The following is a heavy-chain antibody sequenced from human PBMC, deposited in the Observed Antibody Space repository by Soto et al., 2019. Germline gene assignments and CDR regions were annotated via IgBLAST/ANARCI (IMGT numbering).Heavy chain of an antibody. D-gene: IGHD2-8*01. V-gene: IGHV3-33*01. J-gene: IGHJ4*02. CDR1: GFTFSTYG. CDR2: VRYDGRAE. Sequence: QVQLVESGGGVVQPGTSLRLSCAASGFTFSTYGMHWVRQAPGKGLEYVAGVRYDGRAEYYVDSVWGRFTISRDSYKNMLSLKTNSLRAEDTAVYYCVRGFFSAVYAAHFDHSGQGTPVTVSS. CDR3: VRGFFSAVYAAHFDH.